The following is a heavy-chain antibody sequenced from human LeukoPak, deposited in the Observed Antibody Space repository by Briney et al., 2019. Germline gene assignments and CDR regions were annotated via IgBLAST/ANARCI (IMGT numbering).Heavy chain of an antibody. CDR2: IYYSGST. CDR3: ARDRSDPRWGGNAFDI. V-gene: IGHV4-61*01. J-gene: IGHJ3*02. CDR1: GGSISSGNYY. Sequence: PSETLSLTCTVSGGSISSGNYYWSWIRQPPGKGLEWIGYIYYSGSTNYNPSLKSRVTISVDTSKNQFSPKLSSVTAADTAVYYCARDRSDPRWGGNAFDIWGQGTMVTVSS. D-gene: IGHD3-16*01.